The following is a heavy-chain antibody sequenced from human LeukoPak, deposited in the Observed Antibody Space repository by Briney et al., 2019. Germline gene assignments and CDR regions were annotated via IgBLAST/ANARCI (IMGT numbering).Heavy chain of an antibody. CDR3: ARDRKTISQYHYYYMDV. CDR1: GGTFGSFA. V-gene: IGHV1-69*05. Sequence: SVKVSCKTSGGTFGSFAISWVRQAPGQGLEWMGRIIHIFGTTEYAQKFQGRVTITTDESRSTAYMEVSSLRSEDTAVYYCARDRKTISQYHYYYMDVWGKGTTVTVSS. CDR2: IIHIFGTT. J-gene: IGHJ6*03. D-gene: IGHD3-3*01.